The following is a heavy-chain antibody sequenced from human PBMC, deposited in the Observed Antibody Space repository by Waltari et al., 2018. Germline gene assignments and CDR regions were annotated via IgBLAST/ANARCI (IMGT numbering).Heavy chain of an antibody. J-gene: IGHJ4*02. V-gene: IGHV3-7*01. D-gene: IGHD2-2*01. CDR1: GFSFSSNC. Sequence: EVQLLESGGGLAQAGGALTLSCGASGFSFSSNCITWVRQAPGKGLEWVASINQAGSLKYYVDSVKGRFTISRDSTKNSLYLQMNSLRAEDTAVYNCQLWPPPQFDYWGQGTLVTVSS. CDR3: QLWPPPQFDY. CDR2: INQAGSLK.